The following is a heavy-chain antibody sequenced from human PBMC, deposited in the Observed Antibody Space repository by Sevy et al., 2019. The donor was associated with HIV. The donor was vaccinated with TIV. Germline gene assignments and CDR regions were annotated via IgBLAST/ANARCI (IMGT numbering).Heavy chain of an antibody. CDR3: AKVGGGAYYVILTGYFNLGGFDY. D-gene: IGHD3-9*01. V-gene: IGHV3-23*01. J-gene: IGHJ4*02. CDR2: ISGSGGST. Sequence: GGSLRLSCAASGFTFSSYAMSWVRQAPGKGLEWVSAISGSGGSTYYADSVKGRFTISRDNSKNTLDLQMNSLRAEDTAVYYCAKVGGGAYYVILTGYFNLGGFDYWGQGTLVTVSS. CDR1: GFTFSSYA.